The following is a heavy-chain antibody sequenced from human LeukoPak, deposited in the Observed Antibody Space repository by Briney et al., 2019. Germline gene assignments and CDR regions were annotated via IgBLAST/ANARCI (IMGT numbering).Heavy chain of an antibody. Sequence: PLETLSLTCTVSGGSISSSSYYWGWIRQPPGKGLEWVGSIYKSGSTYYNPSLKSRVTISVDTSKNQFSLKLNSVTAADMAVYYCARGFDSSSWSPFDYWGQGTLVTVSS. CDR3: ARGFDSSSWSPFDY. D-gene: IGHD6-13*01. CDR1: GGSISSSSYY. V-gene: IGHV4-39*01. CDR2: IYKSGST. J-gene: IGHJ4*02.